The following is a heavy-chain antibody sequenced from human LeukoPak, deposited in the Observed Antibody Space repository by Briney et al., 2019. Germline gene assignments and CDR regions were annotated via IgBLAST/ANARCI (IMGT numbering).Heavy chain of an antibody. CDR1: GFTFSDHY. CDR3: TRDSLYYDSSGSYYSAFDI. D-gene: IGHD3-22*01. Sequence: PGRSLRLSWAASGFTFSDHYMDWVRQAPGKGLEWVGRSRNKANNHTTEYAASVKGRFNISRDDSKDSLYLQMNSLKTEDTAVYYCTRDSLYYDSSGSYYSAFDIWGQGTVVTVSS. J-gene: IGHJ3*02. CDR2: SRNKANNHTT. V-gene: IGHV3-72*01.